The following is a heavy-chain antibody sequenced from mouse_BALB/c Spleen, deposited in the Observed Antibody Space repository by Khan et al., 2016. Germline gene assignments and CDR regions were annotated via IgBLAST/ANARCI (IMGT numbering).Heavy chain of an antibody. J-gene: IGHJ2*01. D-gene: IGHD1-1*02. CDR3: ARSRWVDY. Sequence: EVELVESGGGLVQPGGSRKLSCAASGFTFSSFGMHWVRQAPEKGLEWVAYISSGSSTIYYADTVKGRFTISRDNPKNTLFLQMSSLRSEDTAMYYCARSRWVDYWGQGTTLTVSS. V-gene: IGHV5-17*02. CDR2: ISSGSSTI. CDR1: GFTFSSFG.